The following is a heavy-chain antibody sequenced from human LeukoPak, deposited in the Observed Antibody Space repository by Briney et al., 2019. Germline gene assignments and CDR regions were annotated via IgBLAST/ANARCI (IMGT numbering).Heavy chain of an antibody. J-gene: IGHJ5*02. V-gene: IGHV4-39*01. CDR2: IYYSGST. Sequence: PSETLSLTCTVSGGSISSSSYYWGWIRQPPGKGLEWIGGIYYSGSTYYNPSLKSRVTISVDTSKNQFSLKLSSVTAADTAVYYCARLRGFHPNWFDPWGQGTLVTVSS. CDR3: ARLRGFHPNWFDP. CDR1: GGSISSSSYY.